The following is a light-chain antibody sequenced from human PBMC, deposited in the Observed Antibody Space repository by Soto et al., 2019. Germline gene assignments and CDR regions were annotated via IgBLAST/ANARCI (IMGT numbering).Light chain of an antibody. CDR1: NSDIGAYNY. V-gene: IGLV2-14*01. CDR2: EVI. CDR3: SSYRSVGTIV. J-gene: IGLJ1*01. Sequence: QSVLTQPASVSGSPGQSITISCTGTNSDIGAYNYVSWYQQHPGKAPKVIIYEVINRPSGVSNRFSGSKSVNAAYLTISGLHAEDDADYYCSSYRSVGTIVFGTGTKLTVL.